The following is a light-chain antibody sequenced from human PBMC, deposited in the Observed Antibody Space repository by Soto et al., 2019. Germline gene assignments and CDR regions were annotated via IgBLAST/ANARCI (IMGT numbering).Light chain of an antibody. Sequence: EIVLTQSPVTLSLSPGERATLSCRASPSVSSYLAWYQQKPGQAPRLLIYDASNRATGIPARFSGSGSGTDFTLTISSLEPEDFAVYYCQQRSNWQVTFGQGTRLEMK. CDR1: PSVSSY. V-gene: IGKV3-11*01. CDR2: DAS. CDR3: QQRSNWQVT. J-gene: IGKJ5*01.